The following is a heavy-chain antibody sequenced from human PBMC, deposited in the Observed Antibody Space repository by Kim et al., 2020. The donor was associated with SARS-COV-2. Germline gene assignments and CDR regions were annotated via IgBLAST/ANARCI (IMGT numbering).Heavy chain of an antibody. CDR2: ISGSGGST. Sequence: GGSLRLSCAASGFTFSSYAMSWVRQAPGKGLEWVSAISGSGGSTYYADSVKGRFTISRDNSKNTLYLQMNSLRAEDTAVYYCATLSVPLHYYYGMDVWGQGTTVTVSS. V-gene: IGHV3-23*01. CDR1: GFTFSSYA. CDR3: ATLSVPLHYYYGMDV. J-gene: IGHJ6*02.